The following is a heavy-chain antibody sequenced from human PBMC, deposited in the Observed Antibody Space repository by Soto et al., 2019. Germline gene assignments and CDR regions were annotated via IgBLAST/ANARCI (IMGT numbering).Heavy chain of an antibody. D-gene: IGHD5-18*01. CDR3: ARTSMQSRGYSYGHGGMDV. CDR2: IDPSDSYT. CDR1: GYSFTSYC. Sequence: PGESLKISCKGSGYSFTSYCISWVRQMPGKGLEWMGRIDPSDSYTNYSPSFQGHVTISADKSISTAYLQWSSLKASDTAMYYCARTSMQSRGYSYGHGGMDVWGQGTTVTVS. V-gene: IGHV5-10-1*01. J-gene: IGHJ6*02.